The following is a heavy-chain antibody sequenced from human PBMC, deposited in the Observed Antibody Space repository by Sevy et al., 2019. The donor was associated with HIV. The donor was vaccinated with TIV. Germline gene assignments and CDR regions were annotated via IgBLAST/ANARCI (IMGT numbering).Heavy chain of an antibody. CDR1: GYSFTSYW. J-gene: IGHJ4*02. V-gene: IGHV5-51*01. CDR3: ARTIPAQEYDSSGYSDGFDY. Sequence: GESLKISCKGSGYSFTSYWIGWVRQMPGKGLEWMGIIYPGDSDTRYSPSFQGQVTISADKSISTAYLQWSSLKASDTAMYYSARTIPAQEYDSSGYSDGFDYWGQGTLVTVSS. D-gene: IGHD3-22*01. CDR2: IYPGDSDT.